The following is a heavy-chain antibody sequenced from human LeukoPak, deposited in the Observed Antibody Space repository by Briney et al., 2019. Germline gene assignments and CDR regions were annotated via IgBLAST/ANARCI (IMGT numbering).Heavy chain of an antibody. Sequence: SETLSLTCTVSGGSISSYYWSWIRQPPGKGLEWIGYIYYSRSTNYNPSLKSRVTISVDTSKNQFSLKLSSVTAADTAVYYCARENSSGWYSGGEFDYWGQGTLVTVSS. V-gene: IGHV4-59*01. CDR2: IYYSRST. CDR1: GGSISSYY. J-gene: IGHJ4*02. D-gene: IGHD6-19*01. CDR3: ARENSSGWYSGGEFDY.